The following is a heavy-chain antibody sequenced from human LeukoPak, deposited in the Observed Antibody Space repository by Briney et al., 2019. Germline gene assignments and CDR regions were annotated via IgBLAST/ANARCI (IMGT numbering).Heavy chain of an antibody. CDR3: ARDFSRSWYYIDY. CDR2: TYYRSKWYN. J-gene: IGHJ4*02. Sequence: QTLSLTFAISWVSLSQNSAAWNWIRQSPSRGLDWVGWTYYRSKWYNADAVSVKSRLTINPDTSKNQFCLQLNSVTPEGTAVYYCARDFSRSWYYIDYWGQGTLVTVSS. D-gene: IGHD6-13*01. V-gene: IGHV6-1*01. CDR1: WVSLSQNSAA.